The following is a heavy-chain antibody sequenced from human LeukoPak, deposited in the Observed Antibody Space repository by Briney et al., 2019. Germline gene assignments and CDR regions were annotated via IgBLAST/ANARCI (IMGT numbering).Heavy chain of an antibody. D-gene: IGHD6-19*01. CDR2: ISYDGSDK. V-gene: IGHV3-30*18. CDR3: AKDRGWCFEY. Sequence: GRSLRLSCEASGFSFGSSDIHWVRQAPDKGQEWVAFISYDGSDKYYADSVKGRFTVSRDNSKHTLYLQMNSLRAEDTAVYYCAKDRGWCFEYWGQGTVVTVSS. CDR1: GFSFGSSD. J-gene: IGHJ4*02.